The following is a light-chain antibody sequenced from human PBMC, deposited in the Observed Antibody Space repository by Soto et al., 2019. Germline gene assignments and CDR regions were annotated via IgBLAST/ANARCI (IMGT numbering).Light chain of an antibody. CDR3: AAWDDTLTGWV. CDR1: SSNIGRNT. CDR2: LNN. J-gene: IGLJ3*02. V-gene: IGLV1-44*01. Sequence: QAVVTQPPSASGTPGQRVTISCSGSSSNIGRNTVNWYQQLPGTAPKILVYLNNQRPSGVPDRFSGSKSGTSASLAISGLQSEDEADYYCAAWDDTLTGWVFGGGTKVTVL.